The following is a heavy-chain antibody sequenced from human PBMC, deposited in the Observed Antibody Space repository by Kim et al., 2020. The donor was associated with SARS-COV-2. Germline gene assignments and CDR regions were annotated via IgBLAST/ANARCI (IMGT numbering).Heavy chain of an antibody. Sequence: ASVKVSCKASGYTFTSYGISWVRQAPGQGLEWMGWISAYNGNTNYAQKLQGRVTMTTDTSTSTAYMELRSLRSDDTAVYYCARAGYCSSTSCYRRIPSYGMDVWGQGTTVTVSS. J-gene: IGHJ6*02. CDR3: ARAGYCSSTSCYRRIPSYGMDV. CDR2: ISAYNGNT. D-gene: IGHD2-2*01. V-gene: IGHV1-18*04. CDR1: GYTFTSYG.